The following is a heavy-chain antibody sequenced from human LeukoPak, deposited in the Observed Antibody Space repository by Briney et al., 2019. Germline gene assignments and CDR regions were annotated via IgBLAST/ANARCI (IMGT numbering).Heavy chain of an antibody. CDR3: ASRYSSGWSFGY. Sequence: PSETLSLTCTVSGGSISSSSYYWGWIRQPPGKGLEWIGSIYYSGSTYYNPSLKSRVTISVDTSKNQFSLKLSSVTAADTAVYYCASRYSSGWSFGYWGQGTLVTVSS. J-gene: IGHJ4*02. CDR2: IYYSGST. V-gene: IGHV4-39*01. D-gene: IGHD6-19*01. CDR1: GGSISSSSYY.